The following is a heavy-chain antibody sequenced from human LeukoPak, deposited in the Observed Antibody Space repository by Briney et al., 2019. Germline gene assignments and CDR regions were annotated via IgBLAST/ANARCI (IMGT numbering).Heavy chain of an antibody. CDR1: GFNFRTYA. J-gene: IGHJ2*01. Sequence: PGGSLRLSCAASGFNFRTYAMHWVRQAPGKGLEWVSAISGSGGSTYYADSVKGRFTISRDNSKNTLYLQMNSLRAEDTAVYYCAKDRSIAAAGTNWYFDLWGRGTLVTVSS. D-gene: IGHD6-13*01. CDR3: AKDRSIAAAGTNWYFDL. V-gene: IGHV3-23*01. CDR2: ISGSGGST.